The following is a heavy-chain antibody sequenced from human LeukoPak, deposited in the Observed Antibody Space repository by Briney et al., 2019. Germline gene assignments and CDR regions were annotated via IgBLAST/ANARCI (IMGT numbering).Heavy chain of an antibody. CDR3: ARHTNDLWSGFDY. Sequence: GGSLRLSCAASGFTFSNYWMRWVRQVPGEGLVWVSYIHTDGRTTGYADSVKGRFTISRDNSKNTLYLQINSLRAEDTAMYYCARHTNDLWSGFDYWGQGTLVTVSS. CDR2: IHTDGRTT. CDR1: GFTFSNYW. V-gene: IGHV3-74*01. J-gene: IGHJ4*02. D-gene: IGHD3-3*01.